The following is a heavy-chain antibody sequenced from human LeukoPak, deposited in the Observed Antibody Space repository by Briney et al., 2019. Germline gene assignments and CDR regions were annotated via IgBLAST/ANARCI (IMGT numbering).Heavy chain of an antibody. V-gene: IGHV3-23*01. D-gene: IGHD3-3*01. Sequence: GGSLRLSCAASGFTFSSYAMSWVRQIPGRGLEWVSAISGSDAGTYYADSVKGRFTISRDNSKNTLYLQMNSLRAEDTALYYCTKDDTKTDFWSGHFDYWGQGTLVTVSS. CDR2: ISGSDAGT. CDR3: TKDDTKTDFWSGHFDY. J-gene: IGHJ4*02. CDR1: GFTFSSYA.